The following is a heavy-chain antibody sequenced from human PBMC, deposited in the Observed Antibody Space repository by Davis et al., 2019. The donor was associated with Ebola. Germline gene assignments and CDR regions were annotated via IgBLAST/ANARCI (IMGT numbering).Heavy chain of an antibody. CDR1: GGSLSRSTYY. J-gene: IGHJ6*02. CDR3: ARRVPASIRGYFYGMDV. Sequence: GSLRLSCTVSGGSLSRSTYYWDWIRQPPGKGLEWIGSIFYTGNTYYNPSLKSRLTISSDTSKNQFSLKLSSVTAADTALYYCARRVPASIRGYFYGMDVWGQGTTVTVSS. D-gene: IGHD2-2*01. CDR2: IFYTGNT. V-gene: IGHV4-39*01.